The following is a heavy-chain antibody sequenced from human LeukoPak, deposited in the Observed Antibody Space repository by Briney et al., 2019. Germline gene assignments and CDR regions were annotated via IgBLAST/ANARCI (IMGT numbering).Heavy chain of an antibody. CDR1: GYSISSGYY. J-gene: IGHJ4*02. CDR2: IYHSGST. Sequence: PSETLSLTCTVSGYSISSGYYWGWIRQPPGKGLEWIGNIYHSGSTYYNPSLKSRVTISVDTSKNQFSLKLSSVTAADTAVYFCASFSYDSSGLDYWGQGTLVTVSS. CDR3: ASFSYDSSGLDY. V-gene: IGHV4-38-2*02. D-gene: IGHD3-22*01.